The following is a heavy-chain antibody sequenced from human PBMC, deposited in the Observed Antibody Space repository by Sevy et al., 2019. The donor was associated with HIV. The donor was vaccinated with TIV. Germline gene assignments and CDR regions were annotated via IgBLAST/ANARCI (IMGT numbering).Heavy chain of an antibody. Sequence: GGSLRLSCAASGFTFSSYGMHWVRQAPGKGLEWVAFIRYDENNKYYADSVKGRFTISRDNSKNTLYLQMNSLRAEDTAVYYCAKEYSYGYFFDYWGQGTLVTVSS. CDR3: AKEYSYGYFFDY. D-gene: IGHD5-18*01. CDR2: IRYDENNK. CDR1: GFTFSSYG. J-gene: IGHJ4*02. V-gene: IGHV3-30*02.